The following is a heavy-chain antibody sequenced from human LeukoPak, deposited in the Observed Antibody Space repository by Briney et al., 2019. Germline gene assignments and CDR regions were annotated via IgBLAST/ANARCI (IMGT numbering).Heavy chain of an antibody. CDR1: GVTFSSYA. V-gene: IGHV3-23*01. CDR2: ISGSGGST. D-gene: IGHD5-24*01. J-gene: IGHJ4*02. CDR3: AKGGRWLHRAPFDY. Sequence: PGGSLRLSCAASGVTFSSYAMSWVRQAPGKGLEWVSAISGSGGSTYYAGSVKGRFTISRDNSKNTLYLQMNSLRAEDTAVYYCAKGGRWLHRAPFDYWGQGTLVTVSS.